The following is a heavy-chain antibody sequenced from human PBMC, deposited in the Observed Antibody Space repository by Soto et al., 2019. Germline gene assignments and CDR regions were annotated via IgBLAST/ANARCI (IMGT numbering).Heavy chain of an antibody. CDR1: GGTFSSYA. V-gene: IGHV1-69*13. J-gene: IGHJ6*02. CDR3: ARARDYYDSSGYYYYYYGMDV. D-gene: IGHD3-22*01. CDR2: IIPIFGTA. Sequence: SVKVSCKASGGTFSSYAISWVRQAPGQGLEWMGGIIPIFGTANYAQKFQGRVTIIADESTSTAYMELSSLRSEDTAVYYCARARDYYDSSGYYYYYYGMDVWGQGTTVTVSS.